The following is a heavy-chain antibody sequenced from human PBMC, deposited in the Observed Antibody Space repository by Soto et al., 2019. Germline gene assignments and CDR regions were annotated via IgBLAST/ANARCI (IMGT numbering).Heavy chain of an antibody. CDR2: IYNTGST. CDR3: ARRPIMITLGGVVDHHFDF. V-gene: IGHV4-39*01. J-gene: IGHJ4*02. CDR1: GGSISSSNYY. Sequence: QLQLQESGPGLVKPSETLSLTCTVSGGSISSSNYYWAWIRQPPGKELERIGNIYNTGSTSYSPSLRGRVTMSIDTSKNQFSLKLTSVSAADTAVYYCARRPIMITLGGVVDHHFDFWGQGSLVTVSS. D-gene: IGHD3-16*01.